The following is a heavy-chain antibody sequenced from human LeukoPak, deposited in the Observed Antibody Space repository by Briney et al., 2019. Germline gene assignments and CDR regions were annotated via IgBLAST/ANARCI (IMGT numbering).Heavy chain of an antibody. J-gene: IGHJ4*02. CDR2: INPSGGNT. V-gene: IGHV1-46*01. CDR3: VREEVGGYFDY. D-gene: IGHD3-10*01. CDR1: GYTFTSYG. Sequence: ASVKVSCKASGYTFTSYGISWVRQAPGQGLEWMGIINPSGGNTNYAQKFQGRVTMTRDTSTSTVYMELSSLRSDDTAVYYCVREEVGGYFDYWGQGTQVTVSS.